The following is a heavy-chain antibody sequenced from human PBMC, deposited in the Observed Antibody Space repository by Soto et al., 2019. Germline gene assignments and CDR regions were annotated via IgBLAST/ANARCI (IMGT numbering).Heavy chain of an antibody. J-gene: IGHJ4*02. CDR3: AKVKTWTYLDF. V-gene: IGHV3-23*01. CDR2: ISGSGETT. Sequence: GGSLRLSCAASGFTFTNYAMTWVRQAPGRGLEWVSSISGSGETTYYADAVEGRFTISRDNSKNTLYLQMNSLRAEDTALYYCAKVKTWTYLDFWGQGTLVTVSS. CDR1: GFTFTNYA. D-gene: IGHD5-12*01.